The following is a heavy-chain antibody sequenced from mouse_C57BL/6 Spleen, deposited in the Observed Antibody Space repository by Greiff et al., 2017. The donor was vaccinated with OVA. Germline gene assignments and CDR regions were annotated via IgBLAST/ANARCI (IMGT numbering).Heavy chain of an antibody. J-gene: IGHJ2*01. V-gene: IGHV1-19*01. Sequence: VQLQQSGPVLVKPGASVKMSCKASGYTFTDYYMNWVKQSHGKSLEWIGVINPYNGGTSYNQKFKGKATLTVDKSSSTAYMELNSLTSEDSAVYYCANLLLRSVDYWGQGTTLTVSS. CDR2: INPYNGGT. CDR1: GYTFTDYY. CDR3: ANLLLRSVDY. D-gene: IGHD1-1*01.